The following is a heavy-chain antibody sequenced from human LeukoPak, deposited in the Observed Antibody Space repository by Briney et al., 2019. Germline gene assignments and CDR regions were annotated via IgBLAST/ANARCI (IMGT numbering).Heavy chain of an antibody. CDR1: GFTFSGYA. CDR3: AKGPRGWYKGTAEYFQH. V-gene: IGHV3-30*18. CDR2: ISYDGSNK. Sequence: GGSLRLSCAASGFTFSGYAMHWVRQAPGKGLEWVAFISYDGSNKYEADSVKGRFTISRDNSKNTLYLQMNSLRADDTAVYYCAKGPRGWYKGTAEYFQHWGQGTLVTVSS. J-gene: IGHJ1*01. D-gene: IGHD6-19*01.